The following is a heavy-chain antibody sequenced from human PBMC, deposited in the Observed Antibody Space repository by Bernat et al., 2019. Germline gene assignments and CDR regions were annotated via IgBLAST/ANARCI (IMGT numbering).Heavy chain of an antibody. V-gene: IGHV7-4-1*02. CDR2: INTNTGNP. Sequence: QVQLVQSGAEVKKPGASVKVSCKASGYTFTSYAMNWVRQAPGQGLEWMGWINTNTGNPTYAQGFTGRFVFSLDTSVSTAYLQISSLKAEDTAVYYCARGEGLRYFDWLPYYYYYMDVWGKGTTVTVSS. J-gene: IGHJ6*03. CDR3: ARGEGLRYFDWLPYYYYYMDV. D-gene: IGHD3-9*01. CDR1: GYTFTSYA.